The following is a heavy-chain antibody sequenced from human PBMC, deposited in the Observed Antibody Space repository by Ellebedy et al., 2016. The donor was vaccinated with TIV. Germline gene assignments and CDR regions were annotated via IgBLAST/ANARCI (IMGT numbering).Heavy chain of an antibody. Sequence: PGGSLRLSCAASGFSFRSYWMGWVRQAPGKGLEWVANIYQDGSEQYYVDSVKGRFTISRENAKNSLYLQMNSLRGEFTAVYYCARRGSYGDYAVQVNSWFDPWGQGTLVTVSS. J-gene: IGHJ5*02. D-gene: IGHD4-17*01. V-gene: IGHV3-7*01. CDR3: ARRGSYGDYAVQVNSWFDP. CDR1: GFSFRSYW. CDR2: IYQDGSEQ.